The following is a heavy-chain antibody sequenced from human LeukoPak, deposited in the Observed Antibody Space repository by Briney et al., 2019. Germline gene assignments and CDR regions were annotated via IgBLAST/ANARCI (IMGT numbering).Heavy chain of an antibody. CDR1: GYTFTSYG. D-gene: IGHD6-19*01. Sequence: ASVKVSCKASGYTFTSYGISWVRQAPGQGLEWMGWISAYNGNTNYAQKLQGRVTMTTDTSTSTAYMELSSLRSEDTAVYYCARGLLRRAVAGTLNYWGQGALVTVSS. CDR2: ISAYNGNT. CDR3: ARGLLRRAVAGTLNY. J-gene: IGHJ4*02. V-gene: IGHV1-18*01.